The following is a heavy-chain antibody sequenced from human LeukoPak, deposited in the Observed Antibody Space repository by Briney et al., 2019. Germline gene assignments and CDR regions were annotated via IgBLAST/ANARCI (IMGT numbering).Heavy chain of an antibody. J-gene: IGHJ4*02. D-gene: IGHD4-17*01. CDR3: ARVALGLYGDYVNFDY. CDR2: ISSSSSYI. CDR1: GFAFSSYS. Sequence: PGGSLRLSCAASGFAFSSYSMNWVRQAPGKGLEWVSSISSSSSYIYYADSVKGRFTISRDNAKNSLYLQMNSLRAEDTAVYYCARVALGLYGDYVNFDYWGQGTLVTVSS. V-gene: IGHV3-21*01.